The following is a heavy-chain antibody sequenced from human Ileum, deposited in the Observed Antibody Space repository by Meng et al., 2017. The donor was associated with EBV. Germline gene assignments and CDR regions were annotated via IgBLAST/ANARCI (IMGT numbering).Heavy chain of an antibody. Sequence: QGQLVQCGGEVKKPWVSVQVSCKASGYTFINNGFSWVRQAPGQGLEWMGWISTFNGNTNYAQKFQGRLTVTTDTSTNTAYMELRNLRSDDTAVYYCASNGDEVDYWGQGTLVTVSS. CDR3: ASNGDEVDY. V-gene: IGHV1-18*01. CDR2: ISTFNGNT. D-gene: IGHD4-17*01. J-gene: IGHJ4*02. CDR1: GYTFINNG.